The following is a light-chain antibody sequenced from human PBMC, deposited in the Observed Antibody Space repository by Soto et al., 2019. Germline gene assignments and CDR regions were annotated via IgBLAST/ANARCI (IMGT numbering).Light chain of an antibody. J-gene: IGLJ7*01. CDR1: SSNIGAGYD. CDR2: GNS. V-gene: IGLV1-40*01. CDR3: QSYDSSLSGSDAV. Sequence: QSVLTQPPSVSGAPGQRVTISCTGSSSNIGAGYDVHWYQQLPGTAPKLLIYGNSNRPSGVPDRFSGSKSGTSASLAITGLQAEDEADDYCQSYDSSLSGSDAVFGGGTQLTVL.